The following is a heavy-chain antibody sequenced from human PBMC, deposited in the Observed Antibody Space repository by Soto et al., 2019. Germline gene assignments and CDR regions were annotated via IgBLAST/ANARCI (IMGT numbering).Heavy chain of an antibody. CDR2: IIPIFGAA. CDR3: ARTDYGSHSCFDP. V-gene: IGHV1-69*13. Sequence: SVKVSCKASGGTFSSYAISWVRQAPGQGLEWMGGIIPIFGAANYAQKFQGRVTITADESTSTAYMELSSLRSEDTAVYYCARTDYGSHSCFDPWGQGTLVTVSS. CDR1: GGTFSSYA. J-gene: IGHJ5*02. D-gene: IGHD4-17*01.